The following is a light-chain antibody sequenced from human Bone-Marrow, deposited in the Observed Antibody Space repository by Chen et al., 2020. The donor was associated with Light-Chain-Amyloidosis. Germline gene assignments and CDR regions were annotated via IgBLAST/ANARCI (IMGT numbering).Light chain of an antibody. V-gene: IGKV3-20*01. J-gene: IGKJ1*01. CDR3: QQYASPPQT. Sequence: VLTQTPGTLSLSPGERAPLSCSASQSVSSNYLAWYKQTPGQAPMPLIYDASSRATGIPDRFSGSGSGTDFTLTISRLEPEDFAVYYCQQYASPPQTFGQGTKVEI. CDR1: QSVSSNY. CDR2: DAS.